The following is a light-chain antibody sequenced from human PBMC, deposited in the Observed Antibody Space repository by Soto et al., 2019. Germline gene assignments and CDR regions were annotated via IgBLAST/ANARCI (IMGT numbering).Light chain of an antibody. CDR3: QQYETFSGT. CDR1: QSISSY. J-gene: IGKJ1*01. CDR2: AAS. V-gene: IGKV1-39*01. Sequence: GDRVTITCRASQSISSYLNWYQQKPGKAPKLLIYAASSLQSGVPSRFSGSGSGTDFTLTISSLQPEDFATYYCQQYETFSGTFGPGTKVDIK.